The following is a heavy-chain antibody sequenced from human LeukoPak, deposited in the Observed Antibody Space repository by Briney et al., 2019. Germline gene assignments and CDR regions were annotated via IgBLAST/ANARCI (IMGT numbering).Heavy chain of an antibody. J-gene: IGHJ6*02. CDR1: GFTFSSQT. D-gene: IGHD2/OR15-2a*01. CDR2: ISWNSGSI. CDR3: AKVSSRTHYYYGMDV. V-gene: IGHV3-9*01. Sequence: SLRLSCAASGFTFSSQTMSWVRQAPGKGLEWVSGISWNSGSIGYADSVKGRFTISRDNAKNSLYLQMNSLRAEDTALYYCAKVSSRTHYYYGMDVWGQGTTVTVSS.